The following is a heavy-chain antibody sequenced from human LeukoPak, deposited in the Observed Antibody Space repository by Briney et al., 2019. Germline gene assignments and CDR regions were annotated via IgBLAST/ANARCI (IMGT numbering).Heavy chain of an antibody. CDR1: GGSISSSSYY. CDR2: IYYSGST. CDR3: ARHRRDAYTVDY. V-gene: IGHV4-39*01. J-gene: IGHJ4*02. D-gene: IGHD5-24*01. Sequence: KPSETLSLTCTVSGGSISSSSYYWGWIRQPPGKGLEWIGSIYYSGSTYYSPSLKSRVTISVDTSRNHFSLRLTSVTAADTAVYYCARHRRDAYTVDYWGQGTLVTVSP.